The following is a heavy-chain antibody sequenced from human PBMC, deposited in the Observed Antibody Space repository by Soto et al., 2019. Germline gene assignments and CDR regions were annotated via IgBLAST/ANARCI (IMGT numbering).Heavy chain of an antibody. J-gene: IGHJ4*02. D-gene: IGHD3-10*01. CDR2: IYYSGST. CDR1: GGSISSSSYC. CDR3: ARPAYGSGSYDY. Sequence: SETLSLTCTVSGGSISSSSYCWGWIRQPPGKGLEWIGSIYYSGSTYYNPSLKSRVTISVDTSKNQFSLKLSSVTAADTAVYYCARPAYGSGSYDYWGQGTLVTVSS. V-gene: IGHV4-39*01.